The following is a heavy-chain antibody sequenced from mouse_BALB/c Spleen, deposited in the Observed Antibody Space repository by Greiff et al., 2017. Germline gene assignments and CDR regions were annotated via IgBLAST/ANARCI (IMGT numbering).Heavy chain of an antibody. J-gene: IGHJ3*01. D-gene: IGHD4-1*01. CDR1: GFNIKDYY. CDR2: IDPENGDT. Sequence: VQLQQSGAELVRSGASVKLSCTASGFNIKDYYMHWVKQRPEQGLEWIGWIDPENGDTEYDPKFQGKATITADTSSNTAYLQLSSLTSEDTAVYYCARGWDAWFADWGQGTLVTVSA. CDR3: ARGWDAWFAD. V-gene: IGHV14-4*02.